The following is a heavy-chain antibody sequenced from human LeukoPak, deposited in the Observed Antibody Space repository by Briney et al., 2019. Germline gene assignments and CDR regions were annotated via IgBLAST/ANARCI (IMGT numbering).Heavy chain of an antibody. CDR2: ISSSSSNT. Sequence: PGGSLRLSCAASGFTFSSYAMSWVRQAPGKGLEWVSVISSSSSNTYYADSVKGRFTISRDNSKNTLSLQMNSLRAEDTAVFYCARVYSYGSGSYWGLPKKSFDPWGQGTLVTVSS. D-gene: IGHD3-10*01. CDR1: GFTFSSYA. V-gene: IGHV3-23*01. J-gene: IGHJ5*02. CDR3: ARVYSYGSGSYWGLPKKSFDP.